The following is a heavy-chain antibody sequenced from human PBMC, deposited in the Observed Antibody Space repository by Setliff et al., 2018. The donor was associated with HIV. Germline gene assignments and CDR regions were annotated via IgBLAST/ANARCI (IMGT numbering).Heavy chain of an antibody. D-gene: IGHD1-26*01. Sequence: LRLSCAASGFTFDDYGMSWVRQAPGKGLEWVSGINWNGGSTGYADSVKGRFTISRDDAKSSLYLHMNSLRAEDTAVYYCAANIMGLTPDDYWGQGTLVTVSS. J-gene: IGHJ4*02. CDR2: INWNGGST. CDR3: AANIMGLTPDDY. CDR1: GFTFDDYG. V-gene: IGHV3-20*04.